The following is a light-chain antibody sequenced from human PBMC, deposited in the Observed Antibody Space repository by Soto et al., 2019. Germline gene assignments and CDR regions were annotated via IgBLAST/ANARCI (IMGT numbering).Light chain of an antibody. CDR3: QQYNKWPPLT. CDR2: DAS. Sequence: EIVMTQSPATLSVSPRERATLSCRASQSVSSDLAWYQQKPGHAPRLLIYDASTRATGIPVRFSGSGSGTEFTLTISSLQSEDFALYYCQQYNKWPPLTFGGGTKVEI. J-gene: IGKJ4*01. CDR1: QSVSSD. V-gene: IGKV3-15*01.